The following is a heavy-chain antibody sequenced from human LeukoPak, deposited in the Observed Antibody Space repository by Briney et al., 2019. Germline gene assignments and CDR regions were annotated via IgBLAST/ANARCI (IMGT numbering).Heavy chain of an antibody. V-gene: IGHV4-34*01. J-gene: IGHJ5*02. CDR3: ARGVRVYSWFDP. CDR2: INHSGST. CDR1: GGSFSGYY. D-gene: IGHD2-8*01. Sequence: PETLSLTSAVSGGSFSGYYWRWVCQRPRKGVGWIWEINHSGSTNYNPAIKSQVTISVDTSKNQFSLKLSSVTAAGTAVYYCARGVRVYSWFDPWGQGNLVTVSS.